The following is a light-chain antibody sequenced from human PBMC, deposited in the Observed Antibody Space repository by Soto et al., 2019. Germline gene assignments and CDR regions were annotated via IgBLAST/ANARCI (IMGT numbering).Light chain of an antibody. Sequence: QLVLTQPPSASGTPGQRVTICCSGSSSNIGSNTVNWYQQLPGTAPKLLIYSNNHRPSGVPDRFSGSKSGTSASLAISGLQSEDEADYYCAAWDDSLNGVVFGGGTKLTVL. J-gene: IGLJ2*01. CDR3: AAWDDSLNGVV. CDR2: SNN. CDR1: SSNIGSNT. V-gene: IGLV1-44*01.